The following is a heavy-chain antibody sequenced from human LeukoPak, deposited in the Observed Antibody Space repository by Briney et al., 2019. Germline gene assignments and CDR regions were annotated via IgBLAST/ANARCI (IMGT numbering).Heavy chain of an antibody. CDR1: GGSISSSNW. CDR3: ARHGGYSNYFDY. Sequence: SETLSLTCAVSGGSISSSNWWSWVRQPPGKGLEWIGEIHHSGSTNYNPSFKSRVTISVDKSKNQFSLKLSSVTAADTAVYYCARHGGYSNYFDYWGQGTLVTVSS. CDR2: IHHSGST. V-gene: IGHV4-4*02. J-gene: IGHJ4*02. D-gene: IGHD5-18*01.